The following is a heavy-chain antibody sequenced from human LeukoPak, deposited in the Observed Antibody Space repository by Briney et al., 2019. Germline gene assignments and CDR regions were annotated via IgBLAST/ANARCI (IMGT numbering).Heavy chain of an antibody. V-gene: IGHV1-18*01. Sequence: ASVKVSCKASGYTFTSYGISWVRQAPGQGLEWMGWISAYNGNTNYAQKLQGRVTMTTDTSTSTAYMELRSLRSDDTAVYYCARDLVGGYSYGQASDHWGQGTLVTVSS. D-gene: IGHD5-18*01. CDR3: ARDLVGGYSYGQASDH. CDR1: GYTFTSYG. CDR2: ISAYNGNT. J-gene: IGHJ4*02.